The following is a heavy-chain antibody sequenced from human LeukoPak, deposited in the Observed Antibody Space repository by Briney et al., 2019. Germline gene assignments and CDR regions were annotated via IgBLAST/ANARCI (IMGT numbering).Heavy chain of an antibody. CDR2: ISSSGTTI. CDR1: GFTFSEYY. D-gene: IGHD3-10*01. CDR3: AREQGSGSSNWFDP. V-gene: IGHV3-11*01. Sequence: GGSLRLSCAASGFTFSEYYMSWIRQAPGKGLEWVSYISSSGTTIYYADSVKGRFTISRDKAKNSLYLQMNSLRAEDRAVYYCAREQGSGSSNWFDPWGQGTLVTVSS. J-gene: IGHJ5*02.